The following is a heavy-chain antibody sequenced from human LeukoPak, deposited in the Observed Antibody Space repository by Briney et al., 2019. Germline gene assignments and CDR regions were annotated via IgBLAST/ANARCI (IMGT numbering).Heavy chain of an antibody. CDR2: IRYDGSNR. V-gene: IGHV3-30*02. D-gene: IGHD3-22*01. CDR1: GFTFSNYG. CDR3: VRVLSGSWDWFDP. J-gene: IGHJ5*02. Sequence: GGSLRLSCAASGFTFSNYGMHWVRQAPGKGLEWVAFIRYDGSNRYYVDSVKGRFTISRDNSKNTLSLQMTSLRAEDTALYHCVRVLSGSWDWFDPWGQGTLVTVSS.